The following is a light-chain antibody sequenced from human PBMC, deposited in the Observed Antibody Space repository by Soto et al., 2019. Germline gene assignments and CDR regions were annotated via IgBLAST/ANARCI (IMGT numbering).Light chain of an antibody. Sequence: EIAMTQSPATLSLSPGERATLSCRASQSVSSYLAWYQQKPGQAPRLLIYGASSRATGIPDRFSGSGSGTDFTLTISRLEPEDFAVYYCQQYGGSPRTFGQGNKV. J-gene: IGKJ1*01. CDR3: QQYGGSPRT. V-gene: IGKV3-20*01. CDR1: QSVSSY. CDR2: GAS.